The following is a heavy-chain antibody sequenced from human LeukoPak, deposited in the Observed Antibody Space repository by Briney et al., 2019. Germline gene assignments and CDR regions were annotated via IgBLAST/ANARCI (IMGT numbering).Heavy chain of an antibody. J-gene: IGHJ4*02. CDR2: IYSGGST. Sequence: GGSPRLSCAASGFTVSSNYMSWVRQAPGKGLEWVSVIYSGGSTYYADSVKGRFTISRDNSKNTLYLQMNSLRAEDTAVYYCARTRRITMIVGVFDYWGQGTLVTVSS. V-gene: IGHV3-53*05. CDR1: GFTVSSNY. D-gene: IGHD3-22*01. CDR3: ARTRRITMIVGVFDY.